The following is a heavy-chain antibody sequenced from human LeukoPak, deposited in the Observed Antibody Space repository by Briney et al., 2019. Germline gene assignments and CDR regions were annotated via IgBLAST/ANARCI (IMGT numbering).Heavy chain of an antibody. V-gene: IGHV1-8*01. D-gene: IGHD3-22*01. Sequence: ASVKVSCKASGYTFTSYDINWVRQATGQGLEWMGWMNPNSGNTGYAQKFQGRVTMTRNTSISTAYMELSGLRSEDTAVYYCARMAYYYDSSGYHTTYYFDYWGQGTLVTVSS. CDR2: MNPNSGNT. CDR3: ARMAYYYDSSGYHTTYYFDY. CDR1: GYTFTSYD. J-gene: IGHJ4*02.